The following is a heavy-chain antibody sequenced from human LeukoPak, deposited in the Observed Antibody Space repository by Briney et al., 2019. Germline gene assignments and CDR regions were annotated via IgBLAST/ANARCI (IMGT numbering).Heavy chain of an antibody. D-gene: IGHD5-12*01. CDR1: GFTFISYS. Sequence: GGSLRLSCSVSGFTFISYSMTWVRQAPGKGLEWRSSISGNGDNTYYADSVKGRFTISRDNSKDTLYLQMNSLRVDDTAVYYCAGQWLRLGPIDYWGQGTLVSVSS. J-gene: IGHJ4*02. CDR3: AGQWLRLGPIDY. CDR2: ISGNGDNT. V-gene: IGHV3-23*01.